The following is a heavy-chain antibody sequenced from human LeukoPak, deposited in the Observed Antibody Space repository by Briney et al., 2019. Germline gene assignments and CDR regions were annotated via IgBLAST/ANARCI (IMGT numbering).Heavy chain of an antibody. CDR1: GYSFTSYW. CDR3: ARHRPLVDSSGWYYYFDY. J-gene: IGHJ4*02. D-gene: IGHD6-19*01. Sequence: GESLKISCKGSGYSFTSYWIVWVRQMPGKGLEWMGIIYPGDSDTRYSPSFQGQVTISADKSISTAYLQWSSLKASDTAMYYCARHRPLVDSSGWYYYFDYWGQGTLVTVSS. CDR2: IYPGDSDT. V-gene: IGHV5-51*01.